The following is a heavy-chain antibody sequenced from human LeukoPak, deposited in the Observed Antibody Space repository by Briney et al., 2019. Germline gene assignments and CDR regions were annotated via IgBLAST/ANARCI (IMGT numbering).Heavy chain of an antibody. D-gene: IGHD4/OR15-4a*01. CDR3: ARRAGAYSHPYDY. V-gene: IGHV3-53*01. Sequence: GGSLRLCCAASGLTVSSNSMSWVRQAPGKGLEWVSFIYSGGSTYYADSVKGRFTISRDNSKNTLYLQMNSLRADDTAVYYCARRAGAYSHPYDYWGQGTLVTVSS. J-gene: IGHJ4*02. CDR1: GLTVSSNS. CDR2: IYSGGST.